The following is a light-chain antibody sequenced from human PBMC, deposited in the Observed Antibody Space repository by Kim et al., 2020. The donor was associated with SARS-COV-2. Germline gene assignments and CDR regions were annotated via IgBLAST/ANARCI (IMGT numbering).Light chain of an antibody. CDR2: GNS. CDR3: QSYYSSLSGYV. J-gene: IGLJ1*01. V-gene: IGLV1-40*01. CDR1: SSNIGAGYD. Sequence: QRVTISCTASSSNIGAGYDVHWYHQHQAAAPNLLIYGNSNRPSGVPDRFSGSKSGTSASLSITGLQAEDEADYYCQSYYSSLSGYVFGTGTKVTVL.